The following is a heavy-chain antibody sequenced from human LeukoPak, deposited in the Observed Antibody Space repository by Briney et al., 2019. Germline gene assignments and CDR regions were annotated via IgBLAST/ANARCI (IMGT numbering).Heavy chain of an antibody. V-gene: IGHV4-39*07. Sequence: SETLSLTCTVSGGSMSTSDYYWGWIRQPPGKGLEWIGSIYYSGSTYYNPSLKSRLTISVDTSKNQFSLKFNSLTAADTAVYYCAREERNIQVGFDSWGQGTLVTVSS. D-gene: IGHD5-18*01. J-gene: IGHJ4*02. CDR3: AREERNIQVGFDS. CDR2: IYYSGST. CDR1: GGSMSTSDYY.